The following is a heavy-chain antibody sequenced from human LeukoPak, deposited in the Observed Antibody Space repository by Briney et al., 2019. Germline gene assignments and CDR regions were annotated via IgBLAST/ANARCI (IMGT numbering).Heavy chain of an antibody. J-gene: IGHJ4*02. D-gene: IGHD3-22*01. CDR3: AKDVYYYESSGYYHFDY. CDR2: MSTSSTYI. V-gene: IGHV3-21*06. CDR1: GFNFRGNN. Sequence: PGGSLRLSCTASGFNFRGNNMNWVRQAPGKGLEWVSSMSTSSTYIYYADSIKGRFTISRDDARSVLYLQMDSLRADDTAVYYCAKDVYYYESSGYYHFDYWGQGTLVTVSS.